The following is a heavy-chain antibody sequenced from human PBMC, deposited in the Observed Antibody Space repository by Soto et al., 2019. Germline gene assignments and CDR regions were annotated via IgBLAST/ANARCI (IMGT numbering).Heavy chain of an antibody. CDR1: GFTFSSYS. Sequence: PGGSLRLSCAASGFTFSSYSMNWVRQAPGKGLEWVSSISSSSSYIYYADSVKGRFTISRDNAKNSLYLQMNSLRAEDTAVYYCARDIAVAGPFDYWGQGTLVTVSS. V-gene: IGHV3-21*01. J-gene: IGHJ4*02. D-gene: IGHD6-19*01. CDR2: ISSSSSYI. CDR3: ARDIAVAGPFDY.